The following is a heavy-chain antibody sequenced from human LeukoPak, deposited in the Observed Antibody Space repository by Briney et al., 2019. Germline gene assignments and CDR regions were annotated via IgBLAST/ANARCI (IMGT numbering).Heavy chain of an antibody. V-gene: IGHV4-59*12. D-gene: IGHD2-2*01. CDR1: GGSISSYY. CDR2: IYYSGST. Sequence: PSETLSLTCTVSGGSISSYYWSWIRQPPGKGLEWIGYIYYSGSTNYNPSLKSRVTMSVDTSKNQFSLKLSSVTAADTAVYYCARVAVVPAANGGAFDIWGQGTMVTVSS. CDR3: ARVAVVPAANGGAFDI. J-gene: IGHJ3*02.